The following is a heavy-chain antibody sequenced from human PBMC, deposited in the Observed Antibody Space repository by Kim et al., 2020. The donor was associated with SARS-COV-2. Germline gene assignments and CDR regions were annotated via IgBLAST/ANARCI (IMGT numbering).Heavy chain of an antibody. CDR2: ISGSGGST. J-gene: IGHJ1*01. V-gene: IGHV3-23*01. CDR3: AKDWGSGWYTAPYAEYFQH. Sequence: GGSLRLSCAASGFTFSSYAMSWVRQAPGKGLEWVSAISGSGGSTYYADSVKGRFTISRDNSKNTLYLQMNSLRAEDTAVYYCAKDWGSGWYTAPYAEYFQHWGQGTLVTVSS. D-gene: IGHD6-19*01. CDR1: GFTFSSYA.